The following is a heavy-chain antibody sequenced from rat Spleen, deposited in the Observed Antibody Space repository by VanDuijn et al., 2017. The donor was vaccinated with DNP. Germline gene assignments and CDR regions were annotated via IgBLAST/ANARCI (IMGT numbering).Heavy chain of an antibody. CDR2: INNAGSA. J-gene: IGHJ2*01. CDR1: GHSITSSYR. V-gene: IGHV3-3*01. Sequence: VQLQESGPGLVKPSQSLSLTCSVTGHSITSSYRWNWIRKFPGDKLEWLGYINNAGSANYNPSLKSRISITRDTSRNQFFLQVNSVTTEDTATYYCARSYYDYWGQGVMVTVSS. CDR3: ARSYYDY.